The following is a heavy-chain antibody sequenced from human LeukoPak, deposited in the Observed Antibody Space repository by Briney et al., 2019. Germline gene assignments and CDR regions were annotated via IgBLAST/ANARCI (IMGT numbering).Heavy chain of an antibody. Sequence: GGSLRLSCAASGFTFSSYGMHWVRQAPGKGLEWVAFIRYDGSNKYYADSVKGRFTISRDNPKNTLYLQMNSLRAEDTAVYYCAKDFTMIVVVTSGGPGIDYWGQGTLVTVSS. J-gene: IGHJ4*02. CDR3: AKDFTMIVVVTSGGPGIDY. CDR1: GFTFSSYG. D-gene: IGHD3-22*01. V-gene: IGHV3-30*02. CDR2: IRYDGSNK.